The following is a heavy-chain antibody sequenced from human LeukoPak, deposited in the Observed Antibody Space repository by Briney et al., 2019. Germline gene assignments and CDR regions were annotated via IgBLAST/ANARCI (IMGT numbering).Heavy chain of an antibody. CDR3: ARRNDYGDYVPLFDY. V-gene: IGHV4-59*08. Sequence: SETLSLTCTVSGGSISSYYWSWIRQPPGKGLEWIGYIYYSGSTNYNPSLESRVTISVDTSKNQFSLKLSSVTAADTAVYYCARRNDYGDYVPLFDYWGQGTLVTVSS. CDR2: IYYSGST. J-gene: IGHJ4*02. D-gene: IGHD4-17*01. CDR1: GGSISSYY.